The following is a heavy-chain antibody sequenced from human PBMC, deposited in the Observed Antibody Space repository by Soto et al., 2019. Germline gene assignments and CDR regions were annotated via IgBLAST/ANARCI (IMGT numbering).Heavy chain of an antibody. CDR2: ISYDGSNK. J-gene: IGHJ4*02. CDR1: GFTFSSYG. V-gene: IGHV3-30*18. CDR3: AKGVLTFWSGLYYFDY. Sequence: QVQLVESGGGVVQPGRSLRLSCAASGFTFSSYGMHWVRQAPGKGLEWVAVISYDGSNKYYADSVKGRFTISRDNSKNTLYLQMNSLRAEDTAVYYCAKGVLTFWSGLYYFDYWGQGTLVTVCS. D-gene: IGHD3-3*01.